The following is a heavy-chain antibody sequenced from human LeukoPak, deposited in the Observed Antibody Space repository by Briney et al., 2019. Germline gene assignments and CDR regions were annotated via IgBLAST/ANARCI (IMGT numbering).Heavy chain of an antibody. CDR1: GVSISSSNSY. J-gene: IGHJ4*02. D-gene: IGHD3/OR15-3a*01. CDR2: ICYSGNT. Sequence: SETLSLTCTVSGVSISSSNSYWGWIRQPPGKGLEWIGSICYSGNTYYNASLKSQVSISIDTSKNQFSLRLTSVTAADTAVYYCARQTGSGLFILPGGQGTLVTVSS. CDR3: ARQTGSGLFILP. V-gene: IGHV4-39*01.